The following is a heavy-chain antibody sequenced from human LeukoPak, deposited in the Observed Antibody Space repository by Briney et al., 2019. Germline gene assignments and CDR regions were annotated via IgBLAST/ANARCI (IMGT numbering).Heavy chain of an antibody. J-gene: IGHJ6*03. Sequence: SETLSLTCTVSGGSISSYYWSWIRQPAGKGLEWIGRIYTSGSTNYNPSLKSRVTMSVDTSKNQFSLKLSSVTAADTAVYYCARDQCSSTSCFPHYYYYMDVWGKGTTVTISS. V-gene: IGHV4-4*07. CDR3: ARDQCSSTSCFPHYYYYMDV. CDR1: GGSISSYY. D-gene: IGHD2-2*01. CDR2: IYTSGST.